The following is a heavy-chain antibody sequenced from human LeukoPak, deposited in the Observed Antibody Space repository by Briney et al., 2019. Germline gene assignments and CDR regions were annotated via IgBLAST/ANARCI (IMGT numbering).Heavy chain of an antibody. D-gene: IGHD6-13*01. CDR3: ARDIAAPGLFFDY. Sequence: GGSLRLSCAASGFTLSSYWMSWVRQAPGKGLEWVANIKYDGSEIDYVDSVKGRFTISRDNAKTSLYLQMNSLRADDTAVYYCARDIAAPGLFFDYGGQGTLVTVSS. CDR1: GFTLSSYW. J-gene: IGHJ4*02. CDR2: IKYDGSEI. V-gene: IGHV3-7*01.